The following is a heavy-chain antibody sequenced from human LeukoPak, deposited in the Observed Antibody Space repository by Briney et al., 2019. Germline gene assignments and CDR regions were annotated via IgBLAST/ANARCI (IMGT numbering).Heavy chain of an antibody. CDR3: AKAHHGDYFFYFDY. J-gene: IGHJ4*02. CDR1: GFTLSSYA. CDR2: INGSGGST. D-gene: IGHD4-17*01. Sequence: PGGSLRLSCAASGFTLSSYAMSWVRQAPGKGLEWVSGINGSGGSTYYADSVKGRFTISRDNSKNTLYLQMNSLRAEDTAAFYCAKAHHGDYFFYFDYWGQGTLVTVSS. V-gene: IGHV3-23*01.